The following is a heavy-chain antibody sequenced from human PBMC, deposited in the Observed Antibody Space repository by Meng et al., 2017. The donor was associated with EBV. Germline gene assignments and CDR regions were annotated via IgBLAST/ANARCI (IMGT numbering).Heavy chain of an antibody. J-gene: IGHJ4*02. CDR1: GGTFRSDA. CDR3: ASESGRGFTPDY. V-gene: IGHV1-69*01. CDR2: LIPMSGAP. Sequence: VQLKQSGAEVKKPGSSVKVSCRTSGGTFRSDAVSWVRQAPGQGLEWMGGLIPMSGAPHYAQKFQDRVTIIADESTSTHSMELNNLRFEDTAMYYCASESGRGFTPDYWGQGTLVTVSS. D-gene: IGHD3-10*01.